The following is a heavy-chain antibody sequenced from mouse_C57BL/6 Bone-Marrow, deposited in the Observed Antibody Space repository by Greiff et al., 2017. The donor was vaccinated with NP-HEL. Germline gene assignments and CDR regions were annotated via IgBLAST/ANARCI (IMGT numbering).Heavy chain of an antibody. J-gene: IGHJ1*03. D-gene: IGHD1-1*01. Sequence: VKLVESGAELARPGASVKLSCKASGYTFTSYGISWVKQRTGQGLEWIGEIYPRSGNTYYNEKFKGKATLTADKSSSTAYMELRSLTSEDSAVYFCARKYGSSYGRYFDVWGTGTTVTVSS. CDR2: IYPRSGNT. CDR1: GYTFTSYG. CDR3: ARKYGSSYGRYFDV. V-gene: IGHV1-81*01.